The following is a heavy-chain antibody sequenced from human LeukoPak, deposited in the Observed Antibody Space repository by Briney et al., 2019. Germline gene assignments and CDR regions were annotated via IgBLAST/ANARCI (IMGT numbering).Heavy chain of an antibody. Sequence: RSETLSLTCTVSGGSISSGTYYWYWIRQPAGKGLEWIGRIYTSGITNYNPSLRSRVTISVDTSKNQFSLKLSSVTAADTAVYYCARVIGSYYYYYMDVWGKGTTVTVSS. CDR2: IYTSGIT. CDR3: ARVIGSYYYYYMDV. V-gene: IGHV4-61*02. CDR1: GGSISSGTYY. J-gene: IGHJ6*03. D-gene: IGHD1-14*01.